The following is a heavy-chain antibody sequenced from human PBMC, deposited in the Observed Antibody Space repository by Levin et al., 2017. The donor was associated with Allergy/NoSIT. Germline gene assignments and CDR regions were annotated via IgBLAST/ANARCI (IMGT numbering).Heavy chain of an antibody. CDR2: IYYSGST. CDR3: ARRRKDYESGFDP. J-gene: IGHJ5*02. Sequence: SPTLSLTCTVSGGSIRSSYWSWLRQPPGKGLEWIGYIYYSGSTTYNPSLKSRGTISVDTSKNQFSLKVSSVTAAATAVYEGARRRKDYESGFDPWGQGTLVTVSS. V-gene: IGHV4-59*01. D-gene: IGHD3-16*01. CDR1: GGSIRSSY.